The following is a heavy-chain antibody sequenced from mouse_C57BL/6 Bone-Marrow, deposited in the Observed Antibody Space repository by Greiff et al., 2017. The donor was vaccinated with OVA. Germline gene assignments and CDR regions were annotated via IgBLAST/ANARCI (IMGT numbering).Heavy chain of an antibody. CDR3: TTFYYYGSSWDY. V-gene: IGHV14-4*01. D-gene: IGHD1-1*01. Sequence: EVKLMESGAELVRPGASVKLSCTASGFNIKDDYMHWVKQRPEQGLEWIGWIDPENGDTAYASKFPGKATITADTYSNTAYLQLSSLTSEDTAVYYCTTFYYYGSSWDYWGQGTTLTVSS. CDR2: IDPENGDT. CDR1: GFNIKDDY. J-gene: IGHJ2*01.